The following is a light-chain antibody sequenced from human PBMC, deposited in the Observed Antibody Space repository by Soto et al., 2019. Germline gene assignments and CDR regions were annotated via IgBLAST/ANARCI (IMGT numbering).Light chain of an antibody. CDR3: QQYSHLIT. V-gene: IGKV3-15*01. CDR2: GAS. CDR1: QSVSSN. J-gene: IGKJ5*01. Sequence: EIVMTQSPATLSVSPGERATLSCRASQSVSSNLAWYQQKPGQAPRLLIYGASTRATGIPARFSGSGSGTDFTFTISSLQPEDIATYYCQQYSHLITFGQGTRLEIK.